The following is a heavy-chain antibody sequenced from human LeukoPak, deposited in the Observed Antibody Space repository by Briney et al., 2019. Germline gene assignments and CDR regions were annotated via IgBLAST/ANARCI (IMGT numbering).Heavy chain of an antibody. Sequence: GGSLRLSCAASGFSFSNYWMHWVRQAPGKGLVWVSRISSDGSDTIYADSVKGRFTMSRDNAKNTLYLQMNSLRAEDTAFYYCAEDSGYDFFDYWGQGTLVTVSS. CDR3: AEDSGYDFFDY. J-gene: IGHJ4*02. V-gene: IGHV3-74*01. CDR1: GFSFSNYW. D-gene: IGHD5-12*01. CDR2: ISSDGSDT.